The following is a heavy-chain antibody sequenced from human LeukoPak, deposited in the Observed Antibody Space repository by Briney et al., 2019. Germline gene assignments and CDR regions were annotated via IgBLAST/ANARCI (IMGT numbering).Heavy chain of an antibody. CDR3: ARDGFVGAADY. Sequence: GGSLRLSCAASEFIFSGYWMNWVRQAPGKGLEWVANIKQDGSEKQYVDSVRGRFTISRDNAKNSLYLQMNSLRVEDTAVYYCARDGFVGAADYWGQGTLVTVYS. V-gene: IGHV3-7*01. CDR2: IKQDGSEK. CDR1: EFIFSGYW. D-gene: IGHD6-13*01. J-gene: IGHJ4*02.